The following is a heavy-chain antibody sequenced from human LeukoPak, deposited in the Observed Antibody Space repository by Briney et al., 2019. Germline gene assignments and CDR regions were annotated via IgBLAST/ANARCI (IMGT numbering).Heavy chain of an antibody. CDR3: ARDWDVNFDY. D-gene: IGHD1-26*01. V-gene: IGHV3-21*01. CDR2: ISSSSSYI. Sequence: PGGSLRLSCAASGVTFSSYSMNWVRRAPGKGLEWVSSISSSSSYIYYADSVKGRFTISRYNAKNSLYLQMNSLRAEDTAVYYCARDWDVNFDYWGQGTLVTVSS. J-gene: IGHJ4*02. CDR1: GVTFSSYS.